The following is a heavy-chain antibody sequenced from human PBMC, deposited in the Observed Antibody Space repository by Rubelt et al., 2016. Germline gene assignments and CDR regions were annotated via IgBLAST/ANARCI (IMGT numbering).Heavy chain of an antibody. CDR2: INHSGST. Sequence: QVQLQQWGAGLLKPSETLSLTCAVYGGSFSGYYWSWIRQPPGKGLEWIGEINHSGSTNYNPSLKSRFTISVAPSKNHFSLKLSTVTAADSAVYYCARGLARAAAAPRRLWFDPWGQGTLVTVSS. CDR3: ARGLARAAAAPRRLWFDP. V-gene: IGHV4-34*01. D-gene: IGHD6-13*01. CDR1: GGSFSGYY. J-gene: IGHJ5*02.